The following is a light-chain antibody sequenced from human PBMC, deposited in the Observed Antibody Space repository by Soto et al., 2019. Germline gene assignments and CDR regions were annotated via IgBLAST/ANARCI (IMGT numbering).Light chain of an antibody. CDR1: QGISSY. J-gene: IGKJ2*01. V-gene: IGKV1-12*01. CDR2: AAS. Sequence: QMTQSPSTVSASVGDRVTITCRASQGISSYLAWYQQKPGKAPKLLIYAASSLQSGVPSRFSGSGSGSDFTLAISSVQPEGFATSFCQQSNSFPYTFGRGTKVDIK. CDR3: QQSNSFPYT.